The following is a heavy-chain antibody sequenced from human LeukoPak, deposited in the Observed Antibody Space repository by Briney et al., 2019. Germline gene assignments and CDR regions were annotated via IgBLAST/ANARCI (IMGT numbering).Heavy chain of an antibody. J-gene: IGHJ4*02. V-gene: IGHV3-7*01. Sequence: GGSLRLSCAASGFTFSDYWMTWVRQAPGKGLEWLANIKTDGSEKYYVDSVKGRFTISRDNANNSLYLQMNSLRDEDTAVYYCARESALFDYWGQGTLVTVSS. CDR3: ARESALFDY. CDR1: GFTFSDYW. CDR2: IKTDGSEK.